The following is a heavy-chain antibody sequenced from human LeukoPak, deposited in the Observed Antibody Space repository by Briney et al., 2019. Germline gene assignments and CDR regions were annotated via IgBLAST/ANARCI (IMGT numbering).Heavy chain of an antibody. CDR1: GGSLSISSYY. Sequence: PSETLSLTCTVSGGSLSISSYYWGWIRQPPGKGLEWIGSIYYSGSTYYNPSLKSRVTISVDTSKNQFSLKLSSVTAADTAVYYCARLSSYQLLFNWGQGTLVTVSS. CDR3: ARLSSYQLLFN. CDR2: IYYSGST. J-gene: IGHJ4*02. V-gene: IGHV4-39*01. D-gene: IGHD2-2*01.